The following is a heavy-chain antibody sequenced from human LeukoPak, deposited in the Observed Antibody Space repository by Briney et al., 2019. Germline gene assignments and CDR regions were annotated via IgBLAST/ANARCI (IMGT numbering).Heavy chain of an antibody. CDR1: GGSISSYY. V-gene: IGHV4-59*08. CDR2: IYYNGST. CDR3: GRHQRIIGTTGGAFDY. J-gene: IGHJ4*02. D-gene: IGHD1-20*01. Sequence: SETLSLTCTVSGGSISSYYWSWIRQPPGKGLEWLRYIYYNGSTNYNPSLKSRVTISVDTSKNQFSRKLNSVTAADTAPYYCGRHQRIIGTTGGAFDYWGQGALVTVSS.